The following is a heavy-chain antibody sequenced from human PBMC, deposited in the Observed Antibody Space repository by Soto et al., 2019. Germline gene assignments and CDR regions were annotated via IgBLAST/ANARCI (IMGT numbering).Heavy chain of an antibody. J-gene: IGHJ6*03. Sequence: SETLSLTCAVYGGSFSGYYWSWIRQPPGKGLEWIGEINHSGSTNYNPSLKSRVTISVDTSKNQFSLKLSSVTAADTAVYYCARALYSSGWYGRSNYYYHLAVWGKGTTVTVSS. D-gene: IGHD6-19*01. CDR1: GGSFSGYY. CDR3: ARALYSSGWYGRSNYYYHLAV. CDR2: INHSGST. V-gene: IGHV4-34*01.